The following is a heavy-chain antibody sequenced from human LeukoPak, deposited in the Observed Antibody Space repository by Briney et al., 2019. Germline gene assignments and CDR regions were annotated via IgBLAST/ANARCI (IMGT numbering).Heavy chain of an antibody. D-gene: IGHD2-15*01. V-gene: IGHV3-23*01. CDR2: IPGEYVT. J-gene: IGHJ4*02. CDR1: GFTFSNYG. CDR3: AKLQRSGGGTFDY. Sequence: GGSLRLSCAASGFTFSNYGMSWVRQAPGKGLEWVSAIPGEYVTYYADSVKGRFAISRDSSTNTLYLQMNSLRPEDTAIYYCAKLQRSGGGTFDYWGQGTLVTVSS.